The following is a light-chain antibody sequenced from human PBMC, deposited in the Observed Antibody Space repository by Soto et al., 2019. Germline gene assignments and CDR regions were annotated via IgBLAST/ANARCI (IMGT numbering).Light chain of an antibody. CDR1: SSNLGAGYD. CDR2: GNR. Sequence: QPVLTQPPSVSGAPGQRVTLSCTGNSSNLGAGYDVHWYQQLPGAAPKLVIFGNRNRPSGVPERFSGSKSGTSASLAITGLQAEDEADYYCCSYAGSSTSVFGGGTKLTVL. V-gene: IGLV1-40*01. CDR3: CSYAGSSTSV. J-gene: IGLJ2*01.